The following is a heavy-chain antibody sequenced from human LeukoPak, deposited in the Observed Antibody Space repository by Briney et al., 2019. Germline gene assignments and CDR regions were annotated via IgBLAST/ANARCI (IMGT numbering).Heavy chain of an antibody. CDR2: IYCSKNT. V-gene: IGHV4-39*01. CDR1: GGSISSSSAY. J-gene: IGHJ4*02. CDR3: VSPRGFSYGYFDY. D-gene: IGHD5-18*01. Sequence: SETLSLTCTVSGGSISSSSAYWGWIRQPPGKGLEWIGSIYCSKNTYYNPSLKSRVTISADTSKNQFSLTLGSVSATDTAVYYCVSPRGFSYGYFDYWGQGTLVTVSS.